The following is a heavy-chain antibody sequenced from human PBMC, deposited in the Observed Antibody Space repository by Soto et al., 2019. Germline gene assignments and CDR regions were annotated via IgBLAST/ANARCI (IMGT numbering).Heavy chain of an antibody. J-gene: IGHJ4*02. Sequence: HPGGSLRLSCAASGFTFSSYGMHWVRQAPGKGLEWVAVISYDGSNKYYAESVKGRFTISRDNSKNTLYLQMNSLRAEDTAVYYCAKDRARYCGGGSCYSIFDYWGQGTLVTVSS. CDR3: AKDRARYCGGGSCYSIFDY. V-gene: IGHV3-30*18. D-gene: IGHD2-15*01. CDR1: GFTFSSYG. CDR2: ISYDGSNK.